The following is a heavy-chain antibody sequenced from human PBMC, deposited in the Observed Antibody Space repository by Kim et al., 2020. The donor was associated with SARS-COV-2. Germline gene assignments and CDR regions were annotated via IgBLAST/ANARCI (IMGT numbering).Heavy chain of an antibody. V-gene: IGHV1-18*01. D-gene: IGHD6-6*01. CDR3: ARSGPPYSSSDY. Sequence: NYAQKVQGRVTMTTDTSTSTAYMELRSLRSDDTAVYYCARSGPPYSSSDYWGQGTLVTVSS. J-gene: IGHJ4*02.